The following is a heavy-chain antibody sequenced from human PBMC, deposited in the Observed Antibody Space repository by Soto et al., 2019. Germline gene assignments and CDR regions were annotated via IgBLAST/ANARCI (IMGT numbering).Heavy chain of an antibody. CDR3: AKVTTYYYDSSGYPFDY. CDR2: ISGSGGST. D-gene: IGHD3-22*01. J-gene: IGHJ4*02. V-gene: IGHV3-23*01. CDR1: GFTFSSYA. Sequence: GSLRLSCAASGFTFSSYAMSWVRQAPGKGLEWVSAISGSGGSTYYADSVKGRFTISRDNSKNTLYLQMNSLRAEDTAVYYCAKVTTYYYDSSGYPFDYWGQGTLVTVSS.